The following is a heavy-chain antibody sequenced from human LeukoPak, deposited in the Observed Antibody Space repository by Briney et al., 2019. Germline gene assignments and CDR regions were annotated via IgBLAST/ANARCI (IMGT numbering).Heavy chain of an antibody. J-gene: IGHJ4*02. CDR3: AREGLNYYGSGSYYSNFDY. D-gene: IGHD3-10*01. CDR2: INPNSGGT. CDR1: GYTFTGYY. Sequence: ASVKVSCKASGYTFTGYYMHWVRQAPGQGLEWMGWINPNSGGTNYAQKFQGRVTMTRDTSISTAYMELSRLRSDDTAVYYCAREGLNYYGSGSYYSNFDYWGQGTLVTVSS. V-gene: IGHV1-2*02.